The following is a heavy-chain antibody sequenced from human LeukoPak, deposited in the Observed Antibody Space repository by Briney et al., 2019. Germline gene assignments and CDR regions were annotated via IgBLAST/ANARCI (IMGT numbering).Heavy chain of an antibody. V-gene: IGHV3-23*01. D-gene: IGHD2-21*02. Sequence: GGSLRLSCAASGFTFSSYAMSWVRQAPGKGLEWVSAISGSGGSKYYADSVKGRFTISRDNSKNTLYLQMNSLRAEDTAVYYCARTGHIVVVTAFRPADYWGQGTLVTVSS. J-gene: IGHJ4*02. CDR2: ISGSGGSK. CDR3: ARTGHIVVVTAFRPADY. CDR1: GFTFSSYA.